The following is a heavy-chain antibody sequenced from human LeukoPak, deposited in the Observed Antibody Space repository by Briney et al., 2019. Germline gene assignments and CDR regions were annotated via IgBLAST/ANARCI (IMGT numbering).Heavy chain of an antibody. CDR3: ARGRLIHRFDY. V-gene: IGHV3-7*04. Sequence: PGGSLRLSWAASGFSFSFYWISWVRQAPGKGLEWVANIKEDGSEEYYVDSAKGRFTISRDKAKHSLYLQMNGLRAEDTAVYYCARGRLIHRFDYWGQGTLVTVSS. D-gene: IGHD2-8*01. CDR1: GFSFSFYW. CDR2: IKEDGSEE. J-gene: IGHJ4*02.